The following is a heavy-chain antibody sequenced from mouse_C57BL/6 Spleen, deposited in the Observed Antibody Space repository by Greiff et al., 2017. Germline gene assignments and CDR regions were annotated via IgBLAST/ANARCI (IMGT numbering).Heavy chain of an antibody. V-gene: IGHV1-26*01. CDR2: INPNNGGT. CDR3: ARGGPAWFAY. Sequence: EVQLQQSGPELVKPGASVKISCKASGYTFTDYYMNWVKQSHGKSLEWIGDINPNNGGTSYNQKFKVKATLTVDKSSSTAYMELRSLTSEDSAVYYCARGGPAWFAYWGQGTLVTVSA. CDR1: GYTFTDYY. J-gene: IGHJ3*01.